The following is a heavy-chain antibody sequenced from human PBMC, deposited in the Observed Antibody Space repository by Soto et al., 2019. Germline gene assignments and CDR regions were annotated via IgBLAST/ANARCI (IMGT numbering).Heavy chain of an antibody. J-gene: IGHJ4*02. CDR3: ARTPLGYSNYFDY. V-gene: IGHV3-33*01. Sequence: GGSLRLSCAASGFTFSSYGMHWVRQAPGKGLEWVAVIWDDGSNKYYADSVKGRFTISRDNSKNTLYLQMNSLRAEDTAVYYCARTPLGYSNYFDYWGQGTLVTVSS. D-gene: IGHD4-4*01. CDR1: GFTFSSYG. CDR2: IWDDGSNK.